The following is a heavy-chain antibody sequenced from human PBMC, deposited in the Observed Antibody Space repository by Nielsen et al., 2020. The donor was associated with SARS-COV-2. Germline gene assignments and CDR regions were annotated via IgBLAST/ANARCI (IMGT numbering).Heavy chain of an antibody. CDR1: GFTFSNFA. CDR3: ARDVPGTGYFDL. CDR2: IGVSGGGT. Sequence: GESLKISCAASGFTFSNFAMNWVRQAPGKGLEWVSTIGVSGGGTYYADSLQGRFTISRDNAKNSLYLQMNSLRAEDTAVYYCARDVPGTGYFDLWGRGTLVNVSS. D-gene: IGHD1-7*01. V-gene: IGHV3-21*01. J-gene: IGHJ2*01.